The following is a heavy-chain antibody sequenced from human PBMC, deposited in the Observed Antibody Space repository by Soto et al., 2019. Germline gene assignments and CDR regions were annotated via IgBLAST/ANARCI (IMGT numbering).Heavy chain of an antibody. V-gene: IGHV1-18*04. D-gene: IGHD6-13*01. CDR3: ARDSSSWYYYYGMDV. CDR2: ISAYNDNT. CDR1: GYIFTNYG. Sequence: ASVKVSCKASGYIFTNYGISWVRQAPGQGLEWMGWISAYNDNTNYARKFQGRVTMTTDTSTSTAYMDLRSLRSDNTAVYYCARDSSSWYYYYGMDVWGQGTTVTVSS. J-gene: IGHJ6*02.